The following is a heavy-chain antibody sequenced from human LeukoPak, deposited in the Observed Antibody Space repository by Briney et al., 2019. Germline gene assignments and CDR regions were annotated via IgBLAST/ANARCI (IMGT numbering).Heavy chain of an antibody. Sequence: SETLSLTCAVYGGSFSGYYWSWIRQPPGEGLEWIGEINHSGSTNYNPSLKSRVTISVDTSKNQFSLKLSSVTAADTAVYYCARDRDGEQLSYWGQGTLVTVSS. CDR1: GGSFSGYY. J-gene: IGHJ4*02. CDR3: ARDRDGEQLSY. CDR2: INHSGST. V-gene: IGHV4-34*01. D-gene: IGHD3-10*01.